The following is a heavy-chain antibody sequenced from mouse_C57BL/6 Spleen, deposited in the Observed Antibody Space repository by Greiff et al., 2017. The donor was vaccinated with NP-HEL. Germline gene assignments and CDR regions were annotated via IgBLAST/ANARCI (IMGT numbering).Heavy chain of an antibody. V-gene: IGHV1-69*01. D-gene: IGHD1-1*01. CDR3: ARSYGSSFFDY. J-gene: IGHJ2*01. Sequence: QVQLQQPGAELVMPGASVKLSCKASGYTFTSYWMHWVKQRPGQGLEWIGEIDPSDSYTNYNQKFKGKSTLTVDKSSSTAYMQLSSLTSEDSAVYYCARSYGSSFFDYWGQGTTLTVSS. CDR1: GYTFTSYW. CDR2: IDPSDSYT.